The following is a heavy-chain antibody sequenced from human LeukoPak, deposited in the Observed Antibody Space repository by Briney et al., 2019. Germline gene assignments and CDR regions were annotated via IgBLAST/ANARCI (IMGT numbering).Heavy chain of an antibody. V-gene: IGHV1-18*01. D-gene: IGHD1-20*01. CDR3: ARDGYNWNDILFDY. CDR2: VSAYNGNT. CDR1: GYTFTSYG. J-gene: IGHJ4*02. Sequence: ASVKVSCKASGYTFTSYGISWVRQAPGQGLEWMGWVSAYNGNTNYAQKLQGRVTMTTDTSTSTAYMELRSLRSDDTAVYYCARDGYNWNDILFDYWGQGTLVTVSS.